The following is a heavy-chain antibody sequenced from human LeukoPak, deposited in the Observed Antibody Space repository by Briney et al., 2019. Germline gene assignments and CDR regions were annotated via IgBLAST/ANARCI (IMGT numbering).Heavy chain of an antibody. Sequence: SVKVSCKASGGTFSSYAISWVRQAPGQGLEWMGRIIPILGIANYAQKFQGRVTITADKSTSTAYMELSSLRSEDTAVYYCARVSPEILWFGEADYWGQGTLVTVSS. CDR2: IIPILGIA. D-gene: IGHD3-10*01. V-gene: IGHV1-69*04. CDR1: GGTFSSYA. CDR3: ARVSPEILWFGEADY. J-gene: IGHJ4*02.